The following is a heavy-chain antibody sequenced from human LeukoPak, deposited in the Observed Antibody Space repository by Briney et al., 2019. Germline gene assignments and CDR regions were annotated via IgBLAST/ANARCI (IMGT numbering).Heavy chain of an antibody. D-gene: IGHD3-10*01. J-gene: IGHJ6*02. CDR2: IGTAGDT. CDR1: GFTFSSYD. CDR3: ARAVQVNLAIQYYGSGSYSHYGMDV. V-gene: IGHV3-13*01. Sequence: QPGGSLRLSCAASGFTFSSYDMRWVRHAPRKRLEWVSAIGTAGDTPYTGYVKGRFTISRENDKNSLYLHMNSLGVGDTAVYYCARAVQVNLAIQYYGSGSYSHYGMDVWGQGTTVTVSS.